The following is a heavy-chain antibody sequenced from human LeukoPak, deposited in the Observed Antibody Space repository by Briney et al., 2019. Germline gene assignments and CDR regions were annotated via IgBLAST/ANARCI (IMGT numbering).Heavy chain of an antibody. CDR1: GYTFTSYC. CDR3: ARDRTQTMVRGVYYFDY. CDR2: INPSGGST. Sequence: VASVKVSCKASGYTFTSYCMHWVRQAPGQGLEWMGIINPSGGSTSYAQKFQGRVTMTRDTSTSTVYMELSSLRSEDTAVYYCARDRTQTMVRGVYYFDYWGQGTLVTVSS. V-gene: IGHV1-46*01. D-gene: IGHD3-10*01. J-gene: IGHJ4*02.